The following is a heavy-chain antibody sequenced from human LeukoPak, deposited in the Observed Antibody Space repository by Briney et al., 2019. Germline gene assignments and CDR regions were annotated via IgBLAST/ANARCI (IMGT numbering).Heavy chain of an antibody. CDR3: ARRLYYYDSSGYYNAFDI. CDR2: IYPGDSDT. V-gene: IGHV5-51*01. D-gene: IGHD3-22*01. J-gene: IGHJ3*02. Sequence: GESLKISCKGSGYSFTSYWIGWVRQMPGKGLEWMGIIYPGDSDTRYSPSFQGQVTISADKSISTAHLQWSSLKASDTAMYYCARRLYYYDSSGYYNAFDIWGQGTMVTVSS. CDR1: GYSFTSYW.